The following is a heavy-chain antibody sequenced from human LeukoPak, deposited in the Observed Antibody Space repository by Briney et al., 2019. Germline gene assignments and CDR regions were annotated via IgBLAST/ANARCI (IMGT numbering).Heavy chain of an antibody. CDR2: ISFDGSQK. CDR3: ARDSNVLRFLEWFYYYYMDV. D-gene: IGHD3-3*01. V-gene: IGHV3-30-3*01. Sequence: PGRSLRLSCAASGFTFSTYAIHWVRQAPGRGLEWVAVISFDGSQKYYADSVEGRFTISRDNSQDTLYLQMNSLRAEDTAVYYCARDSNVLRFLEWFYYYYMDVWGKGTTVTVSS. J-gene: IGHJ6*03. CDR1: GFTFSTYA.